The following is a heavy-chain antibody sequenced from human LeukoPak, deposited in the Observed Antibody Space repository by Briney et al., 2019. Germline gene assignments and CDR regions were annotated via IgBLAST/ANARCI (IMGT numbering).Heavy chain of an antibody. CDR2: MNPNSGDT. D-gene: IGHD4-23*01. CDR3: ARGHGPGGTRWPNLDY. Sequence: GASVKVSCKTSAYTFTSYEINWVRHASGQGLEWMGWMNPNSGDTGYAQKFQGRVTMTRDTSINTTYVELSSLTSEDTAVYYCARGHGPGGTRWPNLDYWGQGTLITVSA. CDR1: AYTFTSYE. V-gene: IGHV1-8*01. J-gene: IGHJ4*02.